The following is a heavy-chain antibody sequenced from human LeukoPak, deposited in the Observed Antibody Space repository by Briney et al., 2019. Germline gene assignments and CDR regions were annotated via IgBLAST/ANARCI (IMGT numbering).Heavy chain of an antibody. CDR1: GFSLTTSGVG. CDR2: IYWDGDK. D-gene: IGHD3-10*01. V-gene: IGHV2-5*02. Sequence: SGPTLVKPTQTLTLTCTFSGFSLTTSGVGVAWIRQPPGKALEWLALIYWDGDKRYSPSLESSLTITKDTSKNQVVLTLTNVDPVDTATYYCAHRRRSSGSGNWFDPWGQGTLVTVSS. J-gene: IGHJ5*02. CDR3: AHRRRSSGSGNWFDP.